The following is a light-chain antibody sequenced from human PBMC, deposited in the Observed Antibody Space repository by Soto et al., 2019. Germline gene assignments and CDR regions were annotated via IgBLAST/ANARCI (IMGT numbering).Light chain of an antibody. J-gene: IGLJ1*01. CDR3: ATWDDSLNLLYV. CDR1: ISSIERNT. Sequence: QSVLTHPPSASRTPGQRFTISFSGDISSIERNTVSWYQQLPGMAPKLLIYLNSRRPSGVPDRFYGSKSGTSASLAISGLQSEDEAEYYCATWDDSLNLLYVFATGTKVTVL. V-gene: IGLV1-44*01. CDR2: LNS.